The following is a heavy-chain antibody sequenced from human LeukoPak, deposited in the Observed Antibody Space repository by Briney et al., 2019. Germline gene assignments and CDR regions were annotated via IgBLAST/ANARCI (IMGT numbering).Heavy chain of an antibody. CDR3: ARRFCSGGSCYSDSGFDP. J-gene: IGHJ5*02. D-gene: IGHD2-15*01. CDR2: INPNSGGT. V-gene: IGHV1-2*02. CDR1: GYTFTGYY. Sequence: GASVKVSCKASGYTFTGYYMHWVRQAPGQGLEWIGWINPNSGGTNYAQKFQGRVTMTRDTSISTAYMELSRLRSDDTAVYYCARRFCSGGSCYSDSGFDPWGQGTLVTVSS.